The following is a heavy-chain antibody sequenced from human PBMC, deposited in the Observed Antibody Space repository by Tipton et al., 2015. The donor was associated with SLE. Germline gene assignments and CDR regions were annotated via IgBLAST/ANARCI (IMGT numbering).Heavy chain of an antibody. Sequence: SLRLSCAASGFAFSSFAMSWVRQAPGKGLEYVSTLYSGGSTYYLDSVKGRFTISGDISKNTLYLQMNTLRAEDTAVYFCARGPNWGLDDAFDIWGQGTMVSVSS. CDR2: LYSGGST. CDR1: GFAFSSFA. D-gene: IGHD7-27*01. V-gene: IGHV3-23*03. J-gene: IGHJ3*02. CDR3: ARGPNWGLDDAFDI.